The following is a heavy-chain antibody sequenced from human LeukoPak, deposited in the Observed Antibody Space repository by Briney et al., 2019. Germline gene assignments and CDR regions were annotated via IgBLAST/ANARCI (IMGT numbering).Heavy chain of an antibody. J-gene: IGHJ4*02. D-gene: IGHD5-12*01. CDR1: GFTLSSYG. CDR3: AKLGGYSGYDPRIAAAGYFDY. V-gene: IGHV3-30*02. Sequence: PGGSLRLSCAASGFTLSSYGMHWVRQAPGKGLEWVAFIRYDGSNKYYADSVKGRFTISRDNSKNTLYLQMNSLRAEDTAVYYCAKLGGYSGYDPRIAAAGYFDYWGQGTLVTVSS. CDR2: IRYDGSNK.